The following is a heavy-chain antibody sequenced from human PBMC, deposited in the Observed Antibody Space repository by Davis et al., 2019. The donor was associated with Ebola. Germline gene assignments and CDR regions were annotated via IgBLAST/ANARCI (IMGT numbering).Heavy chain of an antibody. J-gene: IGHJ6*04. V-gene: IGHV3-30-3*01. CDR2: IAYDASNK. Sequence: GESLKISCAASGFTFSLHAMHWVRQAPGKGLEWVAVIAYDASNKYYADSVKGRFTISRDNSRNTMYLEMNSLRTEDTALYYCATLDVWGKGTTVTVSS. CDR3: ATLDV. CDR1: GFTFSLHA.